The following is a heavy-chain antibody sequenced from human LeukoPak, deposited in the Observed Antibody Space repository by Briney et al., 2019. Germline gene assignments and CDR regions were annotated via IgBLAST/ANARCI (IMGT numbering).Heavy chain of an antibody. J-gene: IGHJ5*02. D-gene: IGHD3-10*01. CDR2: INPSDGST. CDR1: GYIFTSYH. CDR3: ARVSYYDSGTYSWFDP. V-gene: IGHV1-46*01. Sequence: ASVKVSCKASGYIFTSYHIHWVRQAPGQGLERMGIINPSDGSTSYVQKFQGRVTMTRDTSTNTVYMELSSLRSEDTAVYYCARVSYYDSGTYSWFDPWGQGTLVTVSS.